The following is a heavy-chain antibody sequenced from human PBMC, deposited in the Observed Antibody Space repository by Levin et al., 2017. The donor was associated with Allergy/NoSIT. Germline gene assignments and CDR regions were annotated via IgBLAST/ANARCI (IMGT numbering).Heavy chain of an antibody. CDR2: IYYSGTT. CDR1: GGSFITSSYF. V-gene: IGHV4-39*01. Sequence: PSETLSLTCTVSGGSFITSSYFWAWIRQPPGKGLEWLGSIYYSGTTYYNPSLKSRLTISIDTSTNQFSLKLRSVTAADTAVYYCARHTALLWFVELVFDSWGQGNLVAVSS. J-gene: IGHJ4*02. CDR3: ARHTALLWFVELVFDS. D-gene: IGHD3-10*01.